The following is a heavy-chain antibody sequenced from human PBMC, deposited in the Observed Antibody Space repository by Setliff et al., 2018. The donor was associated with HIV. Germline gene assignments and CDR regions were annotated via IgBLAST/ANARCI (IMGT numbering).Heavy chain of an antibody. CDR2: IYYSGST. J-gene: IGHJ4*02. V-gene: IGHV4-39*01. CDR1: GGSISSSSYY. Sequence: PSETLSLTCTVSGGSISSSSYYWGWIRQPPGKGLEWIGSIYYSGSTYYNPSLKSRVTISVDTSKNQFSLELSSVTAADTAVYYCARTPYDFWSGHIDYWGQGTLVTVSS. D-gene: IGHD3-3*01. CDR3: ARTPYDFWSGHIDY.